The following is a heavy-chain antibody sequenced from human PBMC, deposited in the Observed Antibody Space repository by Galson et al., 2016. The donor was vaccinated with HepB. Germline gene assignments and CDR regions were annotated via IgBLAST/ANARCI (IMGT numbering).Heavy chain of an antibody. CDR3: ARDTWTWN. CDR2: IYSGGET. D-gene: IGHD3/OR15-3a*01. CDR1: GVTVSNNY. J-gene: IGHJ4*02. Sequence: SLRLSCAASGVTVSNNYMSWVRQAPGRGLEWVSVIYSGGETYYADSVKGRFTISRDNSKNTVFLQTNSLRAEDTAVYYCARDTWTWNGGQGTLVTVSS. V-gene: IGHV3-66*01.